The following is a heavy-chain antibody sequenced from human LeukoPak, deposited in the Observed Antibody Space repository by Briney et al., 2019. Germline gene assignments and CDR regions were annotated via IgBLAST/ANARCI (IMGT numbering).Heavy chain of an antibody. J-gene: IGHJ4*02. V-gene: IGHV3-33*01. CDR2: IWYDGSNK. Sequence: GGSLRLSCTASGFTFGDYAMSWVRQAPGKGLEWVAVIWYDGSNKYYADSVKGRFTISRDNSKNTLYLQMNSLRAEDTAVYYCARAERNYYDSSGYIDYWGQGTLVTVSS. D-gene: IGHD3-22*01. CDR1: GFTFGDYA. CDR3: ARAERNYYDSSGYIDY.